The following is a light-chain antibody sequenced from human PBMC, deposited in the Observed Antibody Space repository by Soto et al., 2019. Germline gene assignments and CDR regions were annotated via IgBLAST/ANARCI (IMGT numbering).Light chain of an antibody. CDR3: MQGTHWPPT. V-gene: IGKV2D-30*01. CDR1: QSLVNRDGNTY. J-gene: IGKJ5*01. CDR2: KVS. Sequence: DVVMTQSPLSLPVTLGQPASISCRSSQSLVNRDGNTYLSWFQQRPGQSPRRLIYKVSNWDSGVPDRFSGSGSGTDFTVKISRVEAEDIGVYLCMQGTHWPPTFGQGTRLEIK.